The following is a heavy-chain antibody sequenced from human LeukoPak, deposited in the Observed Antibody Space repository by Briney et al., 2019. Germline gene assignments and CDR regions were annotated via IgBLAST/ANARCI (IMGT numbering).Heavy chain of an antibody. D-gene: IGHD3-9*01. CDR1: GGSISIGGYY. CDR3: SFEVGDGMDV. J-gene: IGHJ6*02. CDR2: IYYSGST. V-gene: IGHV4-31*03. Sequence: PSETLSLTCTVSGGSISIGGYYWSWIRQHPGKGLEWIGYIYYSGSTYYNPSLKSRVTISVDTSKNQFSLKLSSVTAADTAVYYCSFEVGDGMDVWGQGTTVTVSS.